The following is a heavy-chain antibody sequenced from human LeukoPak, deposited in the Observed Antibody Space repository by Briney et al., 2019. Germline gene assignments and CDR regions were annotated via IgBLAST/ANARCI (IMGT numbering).Heavy chain of an antibody. CDR1: GFTFSSYG. CDR2: VSSGDGIT. V-gene: IGHV3-23*01. D-gene: IGHD3-9*01. CDR3: AKSVFHIMTDYYFALDV. J-gene: IGHJ6*02. Sequence: GSLRLSCAASGFTFSSYGMHWVRQAPGKGLEWVSTVSSGDGITYYADSVKGRFTVSRDNSQHTLYLQVSSLRAEDTAVYFCAKSVFHIMTDYYFALDVWGQGTTVTVSS.